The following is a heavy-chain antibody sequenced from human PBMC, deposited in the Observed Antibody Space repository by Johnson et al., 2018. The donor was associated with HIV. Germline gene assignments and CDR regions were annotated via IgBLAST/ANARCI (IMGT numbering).Heavy chain of an antibody. D-gene: IGHD3-22*01. J-gene: IGHJ3*02. V-gene: IGHV3-11*04. CDR3: ARDYQGIYDSTLRGGAFDI. Sequence: HVQLVESGGGLVQPGGSLRLSCAASGFTFSDYYISWIRQAPGKGLELISYISNGGSNIFYADSVKGRFTISRDNAKSSLYLQLNRLRAEDTAVYYCARDYQGIYDSTLRGGAFDIWGQGTMVTVSS. CDR2: ISNGGSNI. CDR1: GFTFSDYY.